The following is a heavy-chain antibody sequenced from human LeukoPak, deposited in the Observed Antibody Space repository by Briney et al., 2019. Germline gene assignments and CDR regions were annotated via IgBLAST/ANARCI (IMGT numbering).Heavy chain of an antibody. V-gene: IGHV3-30*02. CDR2: IRYDGGKK. CDR3: ARDQGYSHNTLDS. CDR1: GFPFTNHG. D-gene: IGHD5-18*01. J-gene: IGHJ5*01. Sequence: GGSLRLSCATSGFPFTNHGLHWVRQAPGKGLEWVAFIRYDGGKKFYADSLKGRFTISRDNSKNTLFLQMNSLRGDETAGYYCARDQGYSHNTLDSWGQGTLVTASP.